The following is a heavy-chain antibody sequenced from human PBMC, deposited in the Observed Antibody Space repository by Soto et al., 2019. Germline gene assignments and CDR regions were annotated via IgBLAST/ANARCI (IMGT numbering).Heavy chain of an antibody. CDR3: ASEYCSGGSCYYYGMDV. CDR2: IWYDGSNK. Sequence: QVQLVESGGGVVQPGRSLRLSCAASGITFSSYGMHWVRQAPGKGLEWVAVIWYDGSNKYYADSVKGRFTISRDNSKNTLYLQMNSLRAEDTAVYYCASEYCSGGSCYYYGMDVWGQGTTVTVSS. D-gene: IGHD2-15*01. J-gene: IGHJ6*02. V-gene: IGHV3-33*01. CDR1: GITFSSYG.